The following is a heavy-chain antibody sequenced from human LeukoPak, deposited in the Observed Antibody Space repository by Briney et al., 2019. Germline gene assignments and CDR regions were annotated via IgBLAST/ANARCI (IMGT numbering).Heavy chain of an antibody. D-gene: IGHD3-9*01. CDR1: GGSISSGGYY. CDR2: INHSGST. V-gene: IGHV4-39*07. Sequence: SETLSLTCTVSGGSISSGGYYWSWIRQPPGKGLEWIGEINHSGSTNYNPSLKSRVTISVDTSKNQFSLKLSSVTAADTAVYYCARGVLRYFDWLLDRNWFDPWGQGTLVTVFS. CDR3: ARGVLRYFDWLLDRNWFDP. J-gene: IGHJ5*02.